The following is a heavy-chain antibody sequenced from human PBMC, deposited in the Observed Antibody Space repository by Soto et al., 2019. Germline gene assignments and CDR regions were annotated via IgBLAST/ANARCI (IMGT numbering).Heavy chain of an antibody. Sequence: SVKVSCKASGGTFSSYAISWVRQAPGQGLEWMGGIIPIFGTANYAQKFQGRATITADESTSTASMELSSLRSEDTAVYYCARRVKRHYYYYGMDVGGQGTTVTLSS. CDR3: ARRVKRHYYYYGMDV. J-gene: IGHJ6*02. CDR1: GGTFSSYA. D-gene: IGHD1-1*01. V-gene: IGHV1-69*13. CDR2: IIPIFGTA.